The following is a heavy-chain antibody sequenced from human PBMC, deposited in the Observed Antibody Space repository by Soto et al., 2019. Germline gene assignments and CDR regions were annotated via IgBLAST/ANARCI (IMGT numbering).Heavy chain of an antibody. Sequence: KTSETLSLTCTVSGGSLRTYYWSWIRQPPGKGLEWMGYLYYGGISYYNPSLKSRLTISEDTSKNQFSLKLNSVTTADTAVYYCAGGSRWDWFDPWGQGTLVPVSS. D-gene: IGHD6-13*01. J-gene: IGHJ5*02. CDR1: GGSLRTYY. CDR2: LYYGGIS. CDR3: AGGSRWDWFDP. V-gene: IGHV4-59*01.